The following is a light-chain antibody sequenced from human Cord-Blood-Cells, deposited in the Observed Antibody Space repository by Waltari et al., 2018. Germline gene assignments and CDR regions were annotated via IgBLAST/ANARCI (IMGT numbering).Light chain of an antibody. CDR3: SSYTSSSTWV. Sequence: QSALTQPASVSGSPGQSITISCHGTSSDVGGYNYVSWYQQHPGKAPKLMIYDGSNRPSGFSNRFSGSKSGNTASLTISGLQAEDEADYYCSSYTSSSTWVFGGGTKLTVL. V-gene: IGLV2-14*01. J-gene: IGLJ3*02. CDR1: SSDVGGYNY. CDR2: DGS.